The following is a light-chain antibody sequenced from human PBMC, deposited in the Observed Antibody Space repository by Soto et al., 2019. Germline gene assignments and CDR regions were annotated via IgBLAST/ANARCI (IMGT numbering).Light chain of an antibody. V-gene: IGKV1-5*03. CDR3: QQYHGYPYT. CDR1: QSISPW. Sequence: DIQMTQSPSTLSASVGDRVTITCRASQSISPWLAWYQQKPGKAPKLLIYKASSLESGVPSRFSGSGSGTEFTLTITSLQPDDFATYYCQQYHGYPYTFGQGTKLEIK. CDR2: KAS. J-gene: IGKJ2*01.